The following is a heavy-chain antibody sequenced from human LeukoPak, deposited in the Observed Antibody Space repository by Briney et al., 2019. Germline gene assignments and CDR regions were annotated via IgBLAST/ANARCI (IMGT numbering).Heavy chain of an antibody. V-gene: IGHV1-46*01. J-gene: IGHJ5*02. CDR1: GYTFTSYY. CDR3: ARDRAGFDP. Sequence: ASVKVSCKASGYTFTSYYMHGARQAPAQGHEWMGIINPSGGSTSYAQKFQGRVTMTRDTSTSTVYMELSSLRSEDTAVYYCARDRAGFDPWGEGTLVRVSS. CDR2: INPSGGST.